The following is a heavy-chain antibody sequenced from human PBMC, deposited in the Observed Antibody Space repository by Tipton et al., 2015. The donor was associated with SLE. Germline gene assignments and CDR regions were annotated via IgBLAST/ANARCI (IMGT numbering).Heavy chain of an antibody. CDR1: GYTFTGYY. J-gene: IGHJ5*02. CDR3: ARNYYDSSVNANWFDP. D-gene: IGHD3-22*01. V-gene: IGHV1-2*06. Sequence: QVQLVQSGAEVKKPGASVKVSCKASGYTFTGYYMHWVRQAPGQGLEWMGRINPNSGGTNYAQKFQGRVTMTRDTSISTAYMELSRLRSDDTAVYYCARNYYDSSVNANWFDPWGQGSLVTVSS. CDR2: INPNSGGT.